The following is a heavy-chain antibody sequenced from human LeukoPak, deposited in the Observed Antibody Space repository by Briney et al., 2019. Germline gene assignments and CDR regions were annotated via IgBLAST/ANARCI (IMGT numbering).Heavy chain of an antibody. V-gene: IGHV4-59*01. J-gene: IGHJ6*03. Sequence: SETLSLTCTVSGDSITSFYWSWIRQSPGKGLEWIGYFYYSRGTTYNPYLRSRATISADTSQNQFSLKLRSVTAADTAVYYCARAISAWSYFYYMDVWGKETTVTVSS. D-gene: IGHD6-19*01. CDR2: FYYSRGT. CDR1: GDSITSFY. CDR3: ARAISAWSYFYYMDV.